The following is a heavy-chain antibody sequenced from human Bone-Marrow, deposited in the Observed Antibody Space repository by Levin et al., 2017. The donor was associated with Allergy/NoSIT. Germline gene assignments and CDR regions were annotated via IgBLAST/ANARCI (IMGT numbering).Heavy chain of an antibody. D-gene: IGHD2-15*01. Sequence: GGSLRLSCAASGFTFSSYGMHWVRQAPGKGLEWVAVISYDGSNKYYADSVKGRFTISRDNSKNTLYLQMNSLRAEDTAVYYCAKGPGYCSGGSCYRAEYFQHWGQGTLVTVSS. J-gene: IGHJ1*01. CDR3: AKGPGYCSGGSCYRAEYFQH. CDR1: GFTFSSYG. CDR2: ISYDGSNK. V-gene: IGHV3-30*18.